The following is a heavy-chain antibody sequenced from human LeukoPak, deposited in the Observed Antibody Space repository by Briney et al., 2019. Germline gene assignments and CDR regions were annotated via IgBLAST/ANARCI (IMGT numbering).Heavy chain of an antibody. V-gene: IGHV3-20*01. CDR2: LNRNGDIT. J-gene: IGHJ4*02. CDR1: GFTFDDYG. Sequence: GGSLRLSCAASGFTFDDYGMSWVRQAPGKGLEWVSGLNRNGDITGYADSVKGRFIISRDNAKNSLYLQMNSLRAEDTALYHCARKGVGGELGGFDYWGQGTLVTVSA. D-gene: IGHD3-16*01. CDR3: ARKGVGGELGGFDY.